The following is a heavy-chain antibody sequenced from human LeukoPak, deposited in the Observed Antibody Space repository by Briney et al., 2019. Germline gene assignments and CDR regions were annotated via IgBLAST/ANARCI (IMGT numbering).Heavy chain of an antibody. Sequence: GGSLRLSCAVSGFTFSDYYMSWIRQAPGKGLEWVSYISSSGSTIYYADSVKGRFTISRDNAKNSLYLQMNSLRAEDTAVYYCAREATYYDFWSGTNWGQGTLVTVSS. D-gene: IGHD3-3*01. CDR2: ISSSGSTI. CDR3: AREATYYDFWSGTN. J-gene: IGHJ4*02. CDR1: GFTFSDYY. V-gene: IGHV3-11*01.